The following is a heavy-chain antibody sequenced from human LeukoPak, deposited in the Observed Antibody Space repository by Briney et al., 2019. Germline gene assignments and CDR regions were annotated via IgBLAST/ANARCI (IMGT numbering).Heavy chain of an antibody. CDR1: GFTFSSYW. J-gene: IGHJ5*02. V-gene: IGHV3-74*01. D-gene: IGHD6-19*01. CDR3: ARGRIAVANWFDP. Sequence: GGSLRLSCAASGFTFSSYWMHWVRQAPGKGLVWVSRINSDGSSTSYADSVKGRFTISRDNAKNTLYLQMNSLRAEDTAVYYCARGRIAVANWFDPWGQGTLVTVSS. CDR2: INSDGSST.